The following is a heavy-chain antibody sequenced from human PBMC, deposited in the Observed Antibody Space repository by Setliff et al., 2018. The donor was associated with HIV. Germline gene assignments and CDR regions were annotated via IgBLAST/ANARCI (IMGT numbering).Heavy chain of an antibody. D-gene: IGHD6-19*01. CDR2: IITMFGTV. Sequence: ASVKVSCKASGGTFSVYGVSWLRQAPGQGLEWVGGIITMFGTVKYAQKFQGRVRITADEVTNIAYMDLSGMRYEDTAVYYCGSDFSGWYYFDMWGQGTLVTVSS. CDR3: GSDFSGWYYFDM. J-gene: IGHJ4*02. CDR1: GGTFSVYG. V-gene: IGHV1-69*13.